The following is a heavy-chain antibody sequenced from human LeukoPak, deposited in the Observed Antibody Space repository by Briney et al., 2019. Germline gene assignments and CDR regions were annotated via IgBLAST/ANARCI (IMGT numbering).Heavy chain of an antibody. D-gene: IGHD5-18*01. CDR2: ASYNGNP. CDR3: ARVGYSYGMVDY. CDR1: GYPISSSRYY. V-gene: IGHV4-39*07. J-gene: IGHJ4*02. Sequence: SETLSLTCTVSGYPISSSRYYWGWIRQPPGKGLEWIGSASYNGNPYYNPSLKSRVTISVDTSKNQFSLKLSSVTAADTAVYYCARVGYSYGMVDYWGQGTLVTVSS.